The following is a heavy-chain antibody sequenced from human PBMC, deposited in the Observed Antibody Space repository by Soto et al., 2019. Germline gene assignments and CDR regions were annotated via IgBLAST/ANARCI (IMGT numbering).Heavy chain of an antibody. CDR3: ATEGGGRANYYYYYGMDV. Sequence: GGSLRLSCAASGFTFSSYAMSWVRQAPGKGLEWVSAISGSGGSTYYADSVKGLFTISRDNSKNTLYLQMNSLRAEDTAVYYCATEGGGRANYYYYYGMDVWGQGTTVTVSS. V-gene: IGHV3-23*01. CDR2: ISGSGGST. CDR1: GFTFSSYA. J-gene: IGHJ6*02. D-gene: IGHD2-15*01.